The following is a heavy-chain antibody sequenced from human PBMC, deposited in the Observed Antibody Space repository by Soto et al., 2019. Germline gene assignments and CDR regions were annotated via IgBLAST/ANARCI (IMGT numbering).Heavy chain of an antibody. CDR1: GYTFTSYD. V-gene: IGHV1-8*01. Sequence: ASVKVSCKASGYTFTSYDINWVRQATGQGLEWMGWMNPNSGNTGYAQKFQGRVTMTRNTSISTAYMELSSLRSEDTAVYYCARGLSYDCGCGSPLPIGYMYVWGQGTTVPVSS. J-gene: IGHJ6*03. CDR2: MNPNSGNT. CDR3: ARGLSYDCGCGSPLPIGYMYV. D-gene: IGHD3-3*01.